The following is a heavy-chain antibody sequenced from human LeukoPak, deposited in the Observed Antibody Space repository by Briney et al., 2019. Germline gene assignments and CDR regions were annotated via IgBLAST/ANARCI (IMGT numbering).Heavy chain of an antibody. V-gene: IGHV3-73*01. CDR2: IRSTANSYAT. CDR1: GFTFSDSA. Sequence: RGGSLRLSCAASGFTFSDSALRWVRQASGKGLEWVGRIRSTANSYATAYDVSVKGRFTISRDDSKDTASLQISNLKTEDTAVYYCTVGGYRYGLDAFDIWGQGTMVTVSS. J-gene: IGHJ3*02. D-gene: IGHD5-18*01. CDR3: TVGGYRYGLDAFDI.